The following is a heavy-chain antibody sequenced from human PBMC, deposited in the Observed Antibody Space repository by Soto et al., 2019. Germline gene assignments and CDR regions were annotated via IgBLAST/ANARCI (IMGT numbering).Heavy chain of an antibody. J-gene: IGHJ6*03. V-gene: IGHV3-9*01. D-gene: IGHD2-15*01. CDR2: ISWNSGSI. Sequence: EVQLVESGGGLVQPGRSLRLSCAASGFTFDDYAMHWVRQAPGKGLEWVSGISWNSGSIGYADSAKGRFTISRDNAKNSLYLQMNSLRAEDTALYYCAKDNWGCSGGSCNYYYYYMDVWGKGTTVTVSS. CDR3: AKDNWGCSGGSCNYYYYYMDV. CDR1: GFTFDDYA.